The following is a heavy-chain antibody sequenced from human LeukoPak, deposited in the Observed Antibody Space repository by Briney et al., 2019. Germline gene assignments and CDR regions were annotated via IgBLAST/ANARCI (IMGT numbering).Heavy chain of an antibody. CDR2: TYYRSKWDY. Sequence: SQTLSLTCVISGDNVSSNSAGWNWIRQSPSRGLEWLGRTYYRSKWDYDYAVSVKRRITINPDTSKNQFSLQLNSVTPEDTAVYYCARKVKRHFDYWGQGILVTVSS. CDR1: GDNVSSNSAG. CDR3: ARKVKRHFDY. D-gene: IGHD4-11*01. V-gene: IGHV6-1*01. J-gene: IGHJ4*02.